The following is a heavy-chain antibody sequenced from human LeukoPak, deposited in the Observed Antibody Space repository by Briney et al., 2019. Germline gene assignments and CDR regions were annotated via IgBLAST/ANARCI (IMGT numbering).Heavy chain of an antibody. V-gene: IGHV1-3*01. D-gene: IGHD5-12*01. CDR1: GYTFTSYA. CDR2: INAGNGNT. CDR3: ARGYSGYDCFDY. Sequence: GASVKVSCKASGYTFTSYAMHWVRQAPGQRLEWMGWINAGNGNTKYSQKFQGRVTITRDTSASTAYMELSSLRSEDTAVYYCARGYSGYDCFDYWGQGTLVTVSS. J-gene: IGHJ4*02.